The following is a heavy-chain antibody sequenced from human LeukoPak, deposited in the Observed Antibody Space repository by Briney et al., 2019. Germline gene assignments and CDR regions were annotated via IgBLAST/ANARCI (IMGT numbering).Heavy chain of an antibody. CDR2: IYHSGST. CDR3: ARGGDTAMVYYFDY. V-gene: IGHV4-38-2*02. Sequence: SETLSLTCTVSSYCISSGYYWGWIRQPPGKGLEWTGSIYHSGSTYYNPSLKSRVTISVDTSKNQFSLKLSSVTAADTAVYYCARGGDTAMVYYFDYWGQGTLVTVSS. J-gene: IGHJ4*02. CDR1: SYCISSGYY. D-gene: IGHD5-18*01.